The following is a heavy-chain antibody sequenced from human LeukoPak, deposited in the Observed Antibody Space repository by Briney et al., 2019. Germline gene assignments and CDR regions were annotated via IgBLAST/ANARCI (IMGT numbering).Heavy chain of an antibody. CDR3: ARWAYDSSGYYYDYYFDY. CDR1: GYTFTSYG. V-gene: IGHV1-18*01. D-gene: IGHD3-22*01. J-gene: IGHJ4*02. CDR2: ISAYNGNT. Sequence: ASVKVSCKASGYTFTSYGISWVRQAPGQGLEWMGWISAYNGNTNYAQKLQGRVTMTTDTSTSTAYMELRSLRSDDTAVYYCARWAYDSSGYYYDYYFDYWGQGTLVTVSS.